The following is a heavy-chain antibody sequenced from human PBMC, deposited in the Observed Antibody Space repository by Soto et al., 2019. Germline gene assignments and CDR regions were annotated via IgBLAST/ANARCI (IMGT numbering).Heavy chain of an antibody. CDR3: ARDRHSGYDALPPYYFDY. D-gene: IGHD5-12*01. CDR2: IWYDGSNK. J-gene: IGHJ4*02. CDR1: GFTFSSYG. V-gene: IGHV3-33*01. Sequence: QVQLVESGGGVVQPGRSLRLSCAASGFTFSSYGMHWVRQAPGKGLEWVAVIWYDGSNKYYADSVKGRFTISRDNSKNTLDLQMNSLRAEDTAVYYCARDRHSGYDALPPYYFDYWGQGTLVTVSS.